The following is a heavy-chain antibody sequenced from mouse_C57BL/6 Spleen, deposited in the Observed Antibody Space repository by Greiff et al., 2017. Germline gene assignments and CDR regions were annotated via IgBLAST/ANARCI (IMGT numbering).Heavy chain of an antibody. V-gene: IGHV1-78*01. CDR1: GYTFTDHT. Sequence: VQRVESDAELVKPGASVKISCKVSGYTFTDHTIHWMKQRPEQGLEWIGYIYPRDGSTKYNEKFKGKATLTADKSSSTAYMQLNSLTSEDSAVYFCARVDYDGSYYAMDYWGQGTSVTVSS. CDR3: ARVDYDGSYYAMDY. J-gene: IGHJ4*01. D-gene: IGHD2-4*01. CDR2: IYPRDGST.